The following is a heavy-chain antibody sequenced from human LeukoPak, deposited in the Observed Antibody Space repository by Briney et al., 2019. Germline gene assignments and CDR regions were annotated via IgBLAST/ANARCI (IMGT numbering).Heavy chain of an antibody. J-gene: IGHJ4*02. Sequence: LSLTCAVYGGSFSGYYMSWIRQAPGKGLEWVSYISSSGSTIYYADSVKGRFTISRDNAKNSLYLQMNSLRAKDTAVYYCARDDHSYCSSTSCYAGIDYWGQGTLVTVAS. D-gene: IGHD2-2*01. V-gene: IGHV3-11*04. CDR1: GGSFSGYY. CDR3: ARDDHSYCSSTSCYAGIDY. CDR2: ISSSGSTI.